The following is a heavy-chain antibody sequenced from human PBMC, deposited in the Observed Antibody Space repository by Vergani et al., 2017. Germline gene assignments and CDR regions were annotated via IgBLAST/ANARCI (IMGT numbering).Heavy chain of an antibody. D-gene: IGHD3-9*01. CDR2: ISYDGSNK. CDR1: GFTFSSYA. J-gene: IGHJ3*02. Sequence: QVQLVESGGGVVQPGRSLRLSCAASGFTFSSYAMHWVRQAPGKGLEWVAVISYDGSNKYYADSVKGRFTISRDNSKNTLYLQMNSLRAEDTAVYYCAREAIRYDILTEHDAFDIWGQGTMVTVSS. V-gene: IGHV3-30-3*01. CDR3: AREAIRYDILTEHDAFDI.